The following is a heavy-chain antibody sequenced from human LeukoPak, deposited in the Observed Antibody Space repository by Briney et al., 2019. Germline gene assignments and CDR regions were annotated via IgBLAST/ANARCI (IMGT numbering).Heavy chain of an antibody. CDR2: MHPGDSNT. Sequence: GESLKISCKGAGYTFTNYWIGWVRQMPGKGLEWMGIMHPGDSNTRYSPSFQGQVTISVDKSISTAYLQWSSLKASDTAMYYCARQEGSASWGYYGVDVWGQGTTVTVSS. CDR1: GYTFTNYW. J-gene: IGHJ6*02. CDR3: ARQEGSASWGYYGVDV. D-gene: IGHD2-2*01. V-gene: IGHV5-51*01.